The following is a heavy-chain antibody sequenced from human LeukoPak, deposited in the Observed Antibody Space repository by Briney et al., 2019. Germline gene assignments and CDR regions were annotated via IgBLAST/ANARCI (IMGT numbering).Heavy chain of an antibody. D-gene: IGHD6-19*01. CDR1: GESFSGYF. V-gene: IGHV4-34*01. J-gene: IGHJ4*02. CDR3: ARRPAGTLDY. CDR2: INNSGTT. Sequence: SETLSLTSAVYGESFSGYFWNWIRQAPGKGLEWIGEINNSGTTNYNPSLKSRVTISVDTSKNQFSLKVNSVTAADTAVYYCARRPAGTLDYWGQGTLVTVSS.